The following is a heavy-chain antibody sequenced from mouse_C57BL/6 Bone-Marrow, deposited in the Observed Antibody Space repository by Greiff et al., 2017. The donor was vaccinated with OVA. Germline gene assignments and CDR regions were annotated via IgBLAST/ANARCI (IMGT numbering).Heavy chain of an antibody. CDR3: ARGGAEPYYFDY. V-gene: IGHV1-54*01. D-gene: IGHD3-3*01. J-gene: IGHJ2*01. CDR1: GYAFTNYL. Sequence: QVQLQQSGAELVRPGTSVKVSCKASGYAFTNYLIEWVKQRPGQGLEWIGVINPGSGGTNYNEKFKGKATLTADKSSSTAYMQLSSLTSEDSAVYFCARGGAEPYYFDYWGQGTTLTVAS. CDR2: INPGSGGT.